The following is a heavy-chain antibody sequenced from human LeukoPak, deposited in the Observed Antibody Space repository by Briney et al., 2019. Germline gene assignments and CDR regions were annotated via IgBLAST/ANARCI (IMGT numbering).Heavy chain of an antibody. CDR1: GFTFSSYI. V-gene: IGHV3-21*01. CDR3: AREDASSLDY. D-gene: IGHD6-13*01. J-gene: IGHJ4*02. CDR2: ISSSSYI. Sequence: GGSLRLSCAASGFTFSSYIMNWVRQAPGKGLEWVSSISSSSYIYYADSVKGRFTISRDNAKNSLYLQMNSLRAEDTAVYYCAREDASSLDYWGQGTLVTVSS.